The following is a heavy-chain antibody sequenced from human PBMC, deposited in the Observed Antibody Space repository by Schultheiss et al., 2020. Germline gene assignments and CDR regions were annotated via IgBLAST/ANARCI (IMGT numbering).Heavy chain of an antibody. D-gene: IGHD2-2*02. Sequence: GGSLRLSCAASGFAFSDYYMSWIRQAPGKGLEWVSYISSSSSYTNYADSVKGRFTISRDNAKNSLYLQMNSLRPEDTAVYYCAKDGGCSSTSCYMALKSFDYWGQGTLVTVSS. V-gene: IGHV3-11*06. CDR2: ISSSSSYT. CDR3: AKDGGCSSTSCYMALKSFDY. CDR1: GFAFSDYY. J-gene: IGHJ4*02.